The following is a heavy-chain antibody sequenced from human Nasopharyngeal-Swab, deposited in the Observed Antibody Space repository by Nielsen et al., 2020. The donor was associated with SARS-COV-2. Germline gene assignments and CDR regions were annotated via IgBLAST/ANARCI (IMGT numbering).Heavy chain of an antibody. V-gene: IGHV3-21*01. CDR3: ARDRGTYYYGSGSYPIGY. CDR1: GFIFSSYS. J-gene: IGHJ4*02. Sequence: ESLKISCAASGFIFSSYSMNWVRQAPGKWLEWVSSISSSSSYIYYADSVKGRFTISRDNAKNSLYLQMNSLRAEDTAVYYCARDRGTYYYGSGSYPIGYWGQGTLVTVSS. CDR2: ISSSSSYI. D-gene: IGHD3-10*01.